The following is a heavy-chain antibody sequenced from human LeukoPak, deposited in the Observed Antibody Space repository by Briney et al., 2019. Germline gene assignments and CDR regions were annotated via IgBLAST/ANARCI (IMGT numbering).Heavy chain of an antibody. CDR2: ISSSSSYI. CDR1: GFTFSSYS. V-gene: IGHV3-21*04. CDR3: ARGLSAQSGYSYGYPYYFDY. Sequence: GGSLRLSCAASGFTFSSYSMNWVRQAPGKGLERVSSISSSSSYIYYADSVKGRFTISRDNAKNSLYLQMNSLRAEDTAVYYCARGLSAQSGYSYGYPYYFDYWGQGTLVTVSS. J-gene: IGHJ4*02. D-gene: IGHD5-18*01.